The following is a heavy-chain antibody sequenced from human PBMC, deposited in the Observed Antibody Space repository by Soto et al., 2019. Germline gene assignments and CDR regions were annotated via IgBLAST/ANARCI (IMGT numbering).Heavy chain of an antibody. CDR1: GYAFTSYA. Sequence: ASVKVSCKASGYAFTSYAMHWVRQAPGQRLEWMGWINAGNGNTKYSQKFQGRVTITRVTSASTAYMELSSLRSEDTAVYYCARGLHDFWSGYYHPSQSFDYWGQGTVVTVSS. D-gene: IGHD3-3*01. CDR3: ARGLHDFWSGYYHPSQSFDY. V-gene: IGHV1-3*01. CDR2: INAGNGNT. J-gene: IGHJ4*02.